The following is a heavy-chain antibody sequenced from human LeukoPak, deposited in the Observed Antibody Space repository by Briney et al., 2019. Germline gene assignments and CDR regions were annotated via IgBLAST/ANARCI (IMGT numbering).Heavy chain of an antibody. J-gene: IGHJ3*02. D-gene: IGHD1-14*01. V-gene: IGHV3-48*03. CDR1: GFTFSSYE. CDR3: TRTNRNDDAFDI. CDR2: ISGSGSTI. Sequence: GGSLRLSCAASGFTFSSYELSWVRRAPGKGLEWVSYISGSGSTIYYADSVKGRFTISRDNAKNSLYLQMNSLRAEDTAVYYCTRTNRNDDAFDIWGQGTMVTVSS.